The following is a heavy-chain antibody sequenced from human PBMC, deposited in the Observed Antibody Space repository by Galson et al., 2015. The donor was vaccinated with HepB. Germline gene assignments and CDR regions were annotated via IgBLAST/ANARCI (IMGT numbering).Heavy chain of an antibody. D-gene: IGHD3-10*01. CDR3: ARDLWGGSGTLGDY. CDR2: ISPNSGGT. J-gene: IGHJ4*02. V-gene: IGHV1-2*02. Sequence: SVKVSCKASGYTFSGYCIHWVRQAPGQGLEWVGWISPNSGGTSYAQKFQGRVTVTRDTSISTTYMELSRLTSDDTAVYYCARDLWGGSGTLGDYWGQGTLVTVSS. CDR1: GYTFSGYC.